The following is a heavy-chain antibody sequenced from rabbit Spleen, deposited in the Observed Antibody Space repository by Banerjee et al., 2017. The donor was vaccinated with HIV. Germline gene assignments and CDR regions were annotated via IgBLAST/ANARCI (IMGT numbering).Heavy chain of an antibody. CDR2: IYAGSSGST. CDR1: GVSFSANSY. D-gene: IGHD7-1*01. Sequence: QSLEESGGDLVKPGAALALTCTASGVSFSANSYMCWVRQAPGKGLEWIACIYAGSSGSTYSATWAKGRFPISKTSSTTVTLQMTSLTAADTATYFCARDTGTSFSTYGMDLWGQGTLVTVS. J-gene: IGHJ6*01. CDR3: ARDTGTSFSTYGMDL. V-gene: IGHV1S40*01.